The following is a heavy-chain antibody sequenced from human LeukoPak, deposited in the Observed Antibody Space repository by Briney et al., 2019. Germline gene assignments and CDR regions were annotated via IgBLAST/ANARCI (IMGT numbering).Heavy chain of an antibody. V-gene: IGHV3-66*01. Sequence: PGGSLRLSCAASGFTVSSNYMSWVRQAPGKGLEWVSVIYSGGSTYYADSVKGRFTISRDNSKNTLYLQMNSLRAEDTAVYYCAKEGRIAVAALGAFDIWGQGTMVTVSS. D-gene: IGHD6-19*01. CDR2: IYSGGST. J-gene: IGHJ3*02. CDR1: GFTVSSNY. CDR3: AKEGRIAVAALGAFDI.